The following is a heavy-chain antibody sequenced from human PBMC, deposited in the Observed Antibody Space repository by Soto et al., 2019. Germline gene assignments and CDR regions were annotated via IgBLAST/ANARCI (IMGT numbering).Heavy chain of an antibody. Sequence: QVQLVQSGAEVTKPGASVKVSCEASGYTFTAYYIHWVRQAPGQGLEWMGVINPSGGSAIHAQKFQDRLTMTRETSTNTVYMELSSLRSEDTAVYYCARDSDATRYCSTVSCYISDYWGQGTLVTVSS. CDR3: ARDSDATRYCSTVSCYISDY. CDR2: INPSGGSA. V-gene: IGHV1-46*03. J-gene: IGHJ4*02. D-gene: IGHD2-2*02. CDR1: GYTFTAYY.